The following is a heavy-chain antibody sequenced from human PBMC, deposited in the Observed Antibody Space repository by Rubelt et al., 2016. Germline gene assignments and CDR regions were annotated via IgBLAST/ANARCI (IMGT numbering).Heavy chain of an antibody. J-gene: IGHJ4*02. V-gene: IGHV4-39*01. CDR2: IYYSGTT. CDR1: GGSISRGGYY. Sequence: ESGPGLVKPSQTLSLTCTVSGGSISRGGYYWSWVRQPPGKGLEWIANIYYSGTTYYNPSLKSRVTISGDTSKSQFSLKLSCVTAADTAVYYCATGTTVTTGLAYWGQGTLVTVSS. CDR3: ATGTTVTTGLAY. D-gene: IGHD4-17*01.